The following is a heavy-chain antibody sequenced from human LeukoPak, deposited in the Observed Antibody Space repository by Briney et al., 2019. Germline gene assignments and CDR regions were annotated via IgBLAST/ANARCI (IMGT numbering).Heavy chain of an antibody. CDR2: INAGSANT. CDR3: ARDSSVWYNDY. D-gene: IGHD6-19*01. CDR1: GYTFTSYI. Sequence: ASVKVSCKASGYTFTSYIIHWVRQAPGQRLEWMGWINAGSANTKYSQKFQGRVTITRDTSASTAYMELSSLTSEDTAVYYCARDSSVWYNDYWGQGTLVTVSS. V-gene: IGHV1-3*01. J-gene: IGHJ4*02.